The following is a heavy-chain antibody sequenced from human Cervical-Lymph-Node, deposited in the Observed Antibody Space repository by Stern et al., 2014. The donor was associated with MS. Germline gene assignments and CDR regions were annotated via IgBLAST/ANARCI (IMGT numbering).Heavy chain of an antibody. J-gene: IGHJ6*02. CDR3: ARDEAVAGYNGMDV. V-gene: IGHV1-2*02. Sequence: QVQLVQSGAEVKKPGASVKVSCKASGYTFTAYYIHWVRQAPGQGLEWMGWINPNTGGTNYAQNFHGRVTMTRDTSINTAYMELSRLTSDDTAIYYCARDEAVAGYNGMDVWGQGTTVTVSS. CDR2: INPNTGGT. CDR1: GYTFTAYY. D-gene: IGHD6-19*01.